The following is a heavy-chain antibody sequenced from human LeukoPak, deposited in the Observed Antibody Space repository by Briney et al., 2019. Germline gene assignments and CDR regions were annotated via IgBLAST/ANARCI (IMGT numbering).Heavy chain of an antibody. J-gene: IGHJ6*04. V-gene: IGHV3-21*01. Sequence: GGSLRLSCAASGFTFSSYSMNWVRQAPGKGLEWVSSISSSSSYIYYADSVKGRFTISRDNAKNSLYLQMNSLRAEDTAVYYGASFGIQLWLRYGMDVWGKGTTVTVSS. CDR2: ISSSSSYI. D-gene: IGHD5-18*01. CDR1: GFTFSSYS. CDR3: ASFGIQLWLRYGMDV.